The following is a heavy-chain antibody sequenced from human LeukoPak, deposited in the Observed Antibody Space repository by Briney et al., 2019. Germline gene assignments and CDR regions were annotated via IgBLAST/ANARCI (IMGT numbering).Heavy chain of an antibody. Sequence: GGSLRLSCAASGFSVSYNYMSWVRQAPARGLEWVSVIYAGGDTYYADSVKGRFTISRDNSKNTVYLQMHSLRADDMAVYYCARISGTLCFDLWGLGTLVTVSS. V-gene: IGHV3-66*01. D-gene: IGHD1-7*01. CDR1: GFSVSYNY. CDR2: IYAGGDT. CDR3: ARISGTLCFDL. J-gene: IGHJ4*02.